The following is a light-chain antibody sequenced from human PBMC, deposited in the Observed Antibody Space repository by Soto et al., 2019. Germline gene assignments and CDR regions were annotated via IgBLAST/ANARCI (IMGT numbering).Light chain of an antibody. V-gene: IGLV2-8*01. CDR3: SSYGGSYNYV. CDR1: MTDVGGYNY. J-gene: IGLJ1*01. CDR2: EVS. Sequence: QAPSAAGSRGRSLSISSTPTMTDVGGYNYVSWYQQYAGKAPKLMIYEVSKRPSGVPDRFSGSKSGNTASLTVSGLQAEDQADYYCSSYGGSYNYVFGTGTKVTVL.